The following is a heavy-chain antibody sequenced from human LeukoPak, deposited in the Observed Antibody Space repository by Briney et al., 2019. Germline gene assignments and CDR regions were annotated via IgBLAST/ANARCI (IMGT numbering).Heavy chain of an antibody. CDR2: ISSSSSTI. J-gene: IGHJ4*02. CDR3: AREYYSDSSGSDY. Sequence: GVLRLSCAASGLTFSSYSMNWVRQAPGKGLEWVSYISSSSSTIYYADSVKGRFTISRDNAKNSLYLQMNSLRAEDTAVYYCAREYYSDSSGSDYWGQGTLVTVSS. CDR1: GLTFSSYS. V-gene: IGHV3-48*04. D-gene: IGHD3-22*01.